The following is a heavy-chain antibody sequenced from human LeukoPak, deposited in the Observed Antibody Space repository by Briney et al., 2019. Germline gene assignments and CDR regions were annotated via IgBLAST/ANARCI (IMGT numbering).Heavy chain of an antibody. Sequence: GGSLRLSCAASAFTFSTYGMHWVRQAPGKGLEWVSFIAYDGSNTYYAESVKGRFTISRDNSKNTLYLQMNSLRAEDTAVYYCAKEVLGGYCSSTSCLPSGYWGQGTLVTVSS. CDR3: AKEVLGGYCSSTSCLPSGY. CDR2: IAYDGSNT. V-gene: IGHV3-30*02. CDR1: AFTFSTYG. J-gene: IGHJ4*02. D-gene: IGHD2-2*01.